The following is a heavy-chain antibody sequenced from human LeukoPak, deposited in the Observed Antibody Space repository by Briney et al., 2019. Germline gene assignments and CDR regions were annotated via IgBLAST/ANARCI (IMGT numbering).Heavy chain of an antibody. J-gene: IGHJ4*02. CDR2: IRGSGGNT. D-gene: IGHD3-10*01. Sequence: GGSLRLSCAASGFTFSSYAMSWVRPAPGKGLEWGSAIRGSGGNTGYEDSVKGRFTISRDNSKNTLYLQMNSLRAEDTAVYYSAKGGAARSYYNVKNPPQYYFYCWGQGTLVTVSS. V-gene: IGHV3-23*01. CDR1: GFTFSSYA. CDR3: AKGGAARSYYNVKNPPQYYFYC.